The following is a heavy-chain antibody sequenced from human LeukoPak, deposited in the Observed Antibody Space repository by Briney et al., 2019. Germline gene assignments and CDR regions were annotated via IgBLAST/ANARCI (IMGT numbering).Heavy chain of an antibody. J-gene: IGHJ4*02. CDR2: IQSKTDGGTI. Sequence: PGGSLRLSCAASGFTFTKAWMSWVRQAPRKGLEWVGRIQSKTDGGTIDYAAPVKGRFTISRDDAKSTLYLQMDSLKTEDTAVYYCSYYYDSSGYPDFDYWGQGTLVTVSS. V-gene: IGHV3-15*01. D-gene: IGHD3-22*01. CDR1: GFTFTKAW. CDR3: SYYYDSSGYPDFDY.